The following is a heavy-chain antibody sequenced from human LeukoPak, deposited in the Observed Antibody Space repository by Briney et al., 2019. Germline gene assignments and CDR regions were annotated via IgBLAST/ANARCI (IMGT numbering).Heavy chain of an antibody. CDR1: GGSISSYY. CDR2: IYYSGST. CDR3: ARGHPHLFCSYGTGLDY. V-gene: IGHV4-59*01. Sequence: SETLSLTCTVSGGSISSYYWSWIRQPPGKGLEWIGYIYYSGSTNYNPYLKSRVTISVDTSKNQFSLKLSSVTAADTAVYYCARGHPHLFCSYGTGLDYWGQGTLVTVSS. J-gene: IGHJ4*02. D-gene: IGHD5-18*01.